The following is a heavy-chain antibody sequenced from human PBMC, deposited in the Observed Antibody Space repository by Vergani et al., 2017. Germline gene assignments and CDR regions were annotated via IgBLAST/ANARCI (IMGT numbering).Heavy chain of an antibody. CDR2: ISYDGSKT. D-gene: IGHD3-16*01. CDR3: ARXVWDCSGISCFLRAGEFYYMDV. Sequence: QVQLVESGGGVVQPGGSLRLSCAASGFTFNSYGMHWVRQGPGKGLEWVAFISYDGSKTQYADSEKGRVTISRDNSKNTVGLEMSSLRVDDTATYYCARXVWDCSGISCFLRAGEFYYMDVWGQGTTVTVSS. CDR1: GFTFNSYG. V-gene: IGHV3-33*05. J-gene: IGHJ6*03.